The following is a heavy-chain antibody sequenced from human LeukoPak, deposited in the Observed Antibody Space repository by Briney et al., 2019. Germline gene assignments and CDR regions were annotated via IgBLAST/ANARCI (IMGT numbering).Heavy chain of an antibody. Sequence: GGSLRLSCAASGFTFDDYGMSWVRQAPGKGLDWVSVINWNGDSTGYADSVKGRFTISRDNAKNSLYLQMNSLRAEDTAVYYCAELGITMIGGVWGKGTTVTISS. V-gene: IGHV3-20*04. D-gene: IGHD3-10*02. CDR1: GFTFDDYG. J-gene: IGHJ6*04. CDR2: INWNGDST. CDR3: AELGITMIGGV.